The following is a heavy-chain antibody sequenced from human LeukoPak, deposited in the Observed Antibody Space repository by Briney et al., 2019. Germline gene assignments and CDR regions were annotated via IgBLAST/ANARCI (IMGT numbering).Heavy chain of an antibody. CDR2: ISGIGNST. CDR3: AKANRAAAGTSHFDY. J-gene: IGHJ4*02. D-gene: IGHD6-13*01. Sequence: GGSLRLSCAASEFTFTTYAMSWVRQAPGKGLEWVSAISGIGNSTYYADSVKGRFTISRDNSKNTLYLQMNSLRAEDTAVYYCAKANRAAAGTSHFDYWGQGTLVTVSS. V-gene: IGHV3-23*01. CDR1: EFTFTTYA.